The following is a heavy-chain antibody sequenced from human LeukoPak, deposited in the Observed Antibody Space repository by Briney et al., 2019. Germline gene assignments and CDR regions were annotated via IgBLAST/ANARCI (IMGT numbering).Heavy chain of an antibody. J-gene: IGHJ4*02. Sequence: PGGSLRLSCVVSGLTFSSYSMSWVRQAPGKGLDWVSGISASCGDTWYPDSVKGRFTISRDNSKNTLFLQMSSRRVEDTAMYYCAKDAAGPEYWGQGTLVTVSS. CDR1: GLTFSSYS. CDR2: ISASCGDT. D-gene: IGHD6-13*01. V-gene: IGHV3-23*01. CDR3: AKDAAGPEY.